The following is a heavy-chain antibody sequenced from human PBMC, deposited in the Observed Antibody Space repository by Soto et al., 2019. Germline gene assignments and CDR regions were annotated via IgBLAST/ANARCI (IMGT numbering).Heavy chain of an antibody. CDR3: ARSANDLDYGDYAPPYYYSMDV. D-gene: IGHD4-17*01. Sequence: EVQLVESGGGLVQPGGSLRLSCAASGFTFSSYWMHWVRQAPGKGLVWVSRINSDGSSTSYADSVKGRFTISRDNAKNTLYLKMNSLRDEDTAVYYCARSANDLDYGDYAPPYYYSMDVWGKGTTVTVSS. V-gene: IGHV3-74*01. CDR1: GFTFSSYW. CDR2: INSDGSST. J-gene: IGHJ6*03.